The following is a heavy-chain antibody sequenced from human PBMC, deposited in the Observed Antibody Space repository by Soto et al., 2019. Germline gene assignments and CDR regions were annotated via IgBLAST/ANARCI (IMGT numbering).Heavy chain of an antibody. J-gene: IGHJ4*02. CDR3: AKGGSSWCIY. D-gene: IGHD6-13*01. Sequence: GGSLRLSCAASGFTLSTYDMHWVRQAPGKGLEWVSEISGSGGSTYYADSVKGQFTISRDNSKNTVYLQMNSLRLEDTAVYYCAKGGSSWCIYWGQGTLVTVSS. CDR2: ISGSGGST. CDR1: GFTLSTYD. V-gene: IGHV3-23*01.